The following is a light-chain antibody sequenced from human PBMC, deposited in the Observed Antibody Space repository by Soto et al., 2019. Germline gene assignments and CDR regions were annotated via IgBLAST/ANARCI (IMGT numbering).Light chain of an antibody. CDR3: QQRSNWTLT. J-gene: IGKJ4*01. Sequence: IGLTHSPATLSLSPLERATLSFRASQSVSSYLAWYQQKPGQAPRLLIYDASNTATGIPARFSGSGSGTDFTLTISSLEPEDFAVYYCQQRSNWTLTFGGGTKVDIK. CDR1: QSVSSY. V-gene: IGKV3-11*01. CDR2: DAS.